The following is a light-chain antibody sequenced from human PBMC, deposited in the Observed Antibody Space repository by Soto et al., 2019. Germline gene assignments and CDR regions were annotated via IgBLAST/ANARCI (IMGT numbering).Light chain of an antibody. J-gene: IGKJ1*01. CDR2: GAS. CDR1: QSVSSNY. V-gene: IGKV3-20*01. CDR3: QQYGTSPRA. Sequence: EIVLTQSPGTLSLSPGERATLSCRASQSVSSNYLAWYQHQPGQAPRLLIHGASNRATGIPDRFSGSGSGTDFTLTISRLEPEDFVVYYCQQYGTSPRAFGQGTKVEIK.